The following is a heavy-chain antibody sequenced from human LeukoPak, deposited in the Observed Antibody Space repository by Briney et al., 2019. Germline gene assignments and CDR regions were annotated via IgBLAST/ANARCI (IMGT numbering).Heavy chain of an antibody. CDR2: ITGSGGRT. J-gene: IGHJ4*02. CDR3: AKEYTGTFSPFPSYFDN. D-gene: IGHD1-26*01. Sequence: GGSLRLSCAASGFTFSSYRMSWVRQAPGKGLEWVSAITGSGGRTYYADSVKGRFTISRDNSKNTLYLQMNSLRAEDTAIYYCAKEYTGTFSPFPSYFDNWGQGTLVTVSS. V-gene: IGHV3-23*01. CDR1: GFTFSSYR.